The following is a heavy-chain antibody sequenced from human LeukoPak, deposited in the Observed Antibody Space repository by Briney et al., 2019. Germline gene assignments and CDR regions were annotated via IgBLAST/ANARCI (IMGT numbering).Heavy chain of an antibody. CDR3: ARVRSYDSSGYPLDY. Sequence: GASVKVSCKASGYTLTSYGISWVRQAPGQGLEWMGWISAYNGNTNYAQKLQGRVTMTTDTSTSTAYMELRSLRSDDTAVYYCARVRSYDSSGYPLDYWGQGTLVTVSS. J-gene: IGHJ4*02. CDR1: GYTLTSYG. V-gene: IGHV1-18*01. D-gene: IGHD3-22*01. CDR2: ISAYNGNT.